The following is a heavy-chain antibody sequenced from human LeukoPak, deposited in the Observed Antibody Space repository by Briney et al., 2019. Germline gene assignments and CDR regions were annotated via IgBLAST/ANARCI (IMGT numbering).Heavy chain of an antibody. CDR2: IYYSGST. J-gene: IGHJ6*03. CDR1: GGSISSYY. CDR3: ARDRPNPYYYYMDV. V-gene: IGHV4-59*01. Sequence: SETLSLTCTVSGGSISSYYWSWIRQPPGKGLEWIGYIYYSGSTNYNPSLKSRVTISVDTSKNQFSLKLSSVTAADTAVYYCARDRPNPYYYYMDVWGKGTTVTVSS.